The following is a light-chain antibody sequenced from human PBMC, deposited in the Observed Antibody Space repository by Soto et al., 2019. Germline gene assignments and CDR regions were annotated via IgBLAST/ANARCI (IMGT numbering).Light chain of an antibody. J-gene: IGKJ1*01. CDR2: GAS. V-gene: IGKV3-20*01. Sequence: EIVLTQSPGTLSMSPGERATLSCRASQSISSNYLAWYQKKPGQAPRLLIYGASSRATGIPDRFSGSGSGTNFPVTISRLEAEDLAVYYCQQYGSSPRTFGQGTKVEFK. CDR3: QQYGSSPRT. CDR1: QSISSNY.